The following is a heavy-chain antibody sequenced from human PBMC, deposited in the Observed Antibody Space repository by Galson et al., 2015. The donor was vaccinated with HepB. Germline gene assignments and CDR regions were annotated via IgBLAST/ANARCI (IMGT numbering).Heavy chain of an antibody. CDR3: AREVFVTIFGVVINNWFDP. V-gene: IGHV1-2*06. CDR1: GYTFTGYY. Sequence: SVKVSCKASGYTFTGYYMHWVRQAPGQGLEWMGRINPNSGGTNYAQKFQGRVTMTRDTSISTAYMELSRLRSDDTAVYYCAREVFVTIFGVVINNWFDPWGQGTLVTVSS. D-gene: IGHD3-3*01. CDR2: INPNSGGT. J-gene: IGHJ5*02.